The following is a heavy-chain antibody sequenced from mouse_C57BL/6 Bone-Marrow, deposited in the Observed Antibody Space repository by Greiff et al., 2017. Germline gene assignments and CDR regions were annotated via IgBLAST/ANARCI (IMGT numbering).Heavy chain of an antibody. CDR2: IRNKANGYTT. CDR1: GFTFTDYY. Sequence: EVMLVESGGGLVQPGGSLSLSCAASGFTFTDYYMSWVRQPPGTALEWLGFIRNKANGYTTEYSASVKGRFTISRDNSQSILYLQMNALGAEDSATYYCAILYYGSSFDYWGQGTTLTVSS. V-gene: IGHV7-3*01. CDR3: AILYYGSSFDY. J-gene: IGHJ2*01. D-gene: IGHD1-1*01.